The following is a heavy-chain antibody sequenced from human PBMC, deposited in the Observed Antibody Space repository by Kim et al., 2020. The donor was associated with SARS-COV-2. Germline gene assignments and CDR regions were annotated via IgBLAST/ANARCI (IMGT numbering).Heavy chain of an antibody. CDR3: AKVKSQTDSYWYGMDV. V-gene: IGHV3-23*01. CDR1: GFTFSSYA. Sequence: GGSLRLSCAASGFTFSSYAMVWVRQAPGKGPESISSVSSSGDRTYYANSVKGRFVISRDNSKNALFFQMNSLRAEDTAVYYCAKVKSQTDSYWYGMDVWGQGTTVTVSS. CDR2: VSSSGDRT. J-gene: IGHJ6*02.